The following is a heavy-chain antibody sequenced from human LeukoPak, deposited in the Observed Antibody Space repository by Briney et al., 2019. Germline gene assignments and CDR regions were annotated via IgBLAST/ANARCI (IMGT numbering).Heavy chain of an antibody. Sequence: GGPLRLSCAASGFTFDDYAMHWVRHAPGKGLEWVSLISGDGGSTYYADSVKGRFTISRDNSKNSLYLQMNSLRTEDTALYYCAKDRSGYSSSSYAFDIWGQGTMVTVSS. V-gene: IGHV3-43*02. CDR1: GFTFDDYA. J-gene: IGHJ3*02. CDR3: AKDRSGYSSSSYAFDI. D-gene: IGHD6-6*01. CDR2: ISGDGGST.